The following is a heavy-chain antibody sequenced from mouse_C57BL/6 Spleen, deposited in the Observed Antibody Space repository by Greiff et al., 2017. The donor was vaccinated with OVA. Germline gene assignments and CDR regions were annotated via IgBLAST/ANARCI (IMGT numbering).Heavy chain of an antibody. J-gene: IGHJ3*01. CDR2: IDPANGDT. Sequence: VQLQQPGAELVRPGASVKLSCTASGFNITDYYMHWVKQRPEQGLEWIGRIDPANGDTEYASKFQGKATITADTSSNTAYLQLSSLTSADTAFYYCTTGSCGISYGAYWGQGTLLTVSA. CDR1: GFNITDYY. CDR3: TTGSCGISYGAY. V-gene: IGHV14-1*01. D-gene: IGHD1-1*01.